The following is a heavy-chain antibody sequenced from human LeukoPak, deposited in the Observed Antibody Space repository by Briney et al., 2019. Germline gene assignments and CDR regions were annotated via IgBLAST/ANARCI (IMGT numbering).Heavy chain of an antibody. CDR2: IQPDGSEQ. Sequence: GGSLRLSCAASGFTFSSKWMSWVRQAPGKGLEWVGNIQPDGSEQYPVDSVKGRFTISRDNAKNSLYLQMNSLRAEDTAVYYCARGVTTVTALDYWGQGTLVTVSS. CDR3: ARGVTTVTALDY. D-gene: IGHD4-17*01. J-gene: IGHJ4*02. CDR1: GFTFSSKW. V-gene: IGHV3-7*04.